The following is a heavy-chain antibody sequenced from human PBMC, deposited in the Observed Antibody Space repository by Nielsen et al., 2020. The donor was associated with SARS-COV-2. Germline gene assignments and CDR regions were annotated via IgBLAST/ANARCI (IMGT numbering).Heavy chain of an antibody. CDR1: GGSISSSNW. V-gene: IGHV4-4*02. CDR3: ARLTMVRDYYYYYYMDV. J-gene: IGHJ6*03. CDR2: IYHSGST. Sequence: SETLSLTCAVSGGSISSSNWWSWVRQPPGKGLEWIGEIYHSGSTYYNPSLKSRVTISVDRSKNQFSLKLSSVTAADTAVYYCARLTMVRDYYYYYYMDVWGKGTTVTVSS. D-gene: IGHD3-10*01.